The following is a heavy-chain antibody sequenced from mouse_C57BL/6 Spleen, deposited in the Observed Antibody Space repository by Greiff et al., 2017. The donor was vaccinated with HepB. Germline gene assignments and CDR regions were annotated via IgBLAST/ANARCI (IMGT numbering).Heavy chain of an antibody. V-gene: IGHV1-7*01. Sequence: QVQLKESGAELAKPGASVKLSCKASGYTFTSYWMHWVKQRPGQGLEWIGYINPSSGYTKYNQKFKDKATLTADKSSSTAYMQLSSLTYEDSAVYYCARSRYYDYDEAWFAYWGQGTLVTVSA. D-gene: IGHD2-4*01. J-gene: IGHJ3*01. CDR1: GYTFTSYW. CDR2: INPSSGYT. CDR3: ARSRYYDYDEAWFAY.